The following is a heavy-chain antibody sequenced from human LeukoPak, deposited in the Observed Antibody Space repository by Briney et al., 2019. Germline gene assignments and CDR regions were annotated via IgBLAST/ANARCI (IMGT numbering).Heavy chain of an antibody. V-gene: IGHV1-2*02. CDR3: ARVGGSYTLNYYYAMDV. J-gene: IGHJ6*02. CDR2: INPDSGGT. Sequence: ASVKVSCKASGYTFTAYYMYWVRQAPGQGLEWMGWINPDSGGTNYAQKFQGRVTLSRDTSISTAYMELSRLRSDDTAMYYCARVGGSYTLNYYYAMDVWGQGTTVTVSS. CDR1: GYTFTAYY. D-gene: IGHD1-26*01.